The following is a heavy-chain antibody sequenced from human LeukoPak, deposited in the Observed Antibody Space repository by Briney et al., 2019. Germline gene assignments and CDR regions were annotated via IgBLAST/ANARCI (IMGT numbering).Heavy chain of an antibody. D-gene: IGHD6-13*01. CDR3: ARRGYSSSWYYFDY. CDR1: GGSISSSSYY. Sequence: SETLSLTCTVSGGSISSSSYYWGWIRQPPGKGLEWIGSIYYSGSTYYNPSLKSRVTISVDTSKNQFSLKLSSVTAADTAVYYCARRGYSSSWYYFDYWGQGTLVTASS. CDR2: IYYSGST. J-gene: IGHJ4*02. V-gene: IGHV4-39*01.